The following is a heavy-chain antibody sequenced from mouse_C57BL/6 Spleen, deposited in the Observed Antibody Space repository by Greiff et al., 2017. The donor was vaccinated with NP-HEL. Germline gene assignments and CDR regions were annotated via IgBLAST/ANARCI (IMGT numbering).Heavy chain of an antibody. CDR2: ISGGGGNT. J-gene: IGHJ4*01. D-gene: IGHD1-1*01. Sequence: EVMLVESGGGLVKPGGSLKLSCAASGFTFSSYTMSWVRQTPEKRLEWVATISGGGGNTYYPDSVKGRFTISRDNAKNTLYLQMSSLRSEDTALYYCARHEDYYGSSYDAMDYWGQGTSVTVSS. V-gene: IGHV5-9*01. CDR3: ARHEDYYGSSYDAMDY. CDR1: GFTFSSYT.